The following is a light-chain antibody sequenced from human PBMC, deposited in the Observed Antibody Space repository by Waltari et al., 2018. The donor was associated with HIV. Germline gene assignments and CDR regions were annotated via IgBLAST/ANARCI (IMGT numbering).Light chain of an antibody. CDR1: QYLRNE. Sequence: DIQLSQSPSSLSADPGDRVVISCRACQYLRNEVKWYQQKPGESPRLLIYAASGLQSGVPPRFTGSGAGTHFNCTIIGLQSEDSATYYCQRSHGTPLTFGKGTNVEIK. V-gene: IGKV1-39*01. CDR3: QRSHGTPLT. J-gene: IGKJ1*01. CDR2: AAS.